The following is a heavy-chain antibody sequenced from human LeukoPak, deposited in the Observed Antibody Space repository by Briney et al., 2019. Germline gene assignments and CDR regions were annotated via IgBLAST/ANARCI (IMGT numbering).Heavy chain of an antibody. CDR1: GYTFRSYP. D-gene: IGHD1-26*01. CDR2: ITDDGGT. CDR3: AKDWDL. V-gene: IGHV3-23*01. Sequence: GGSLRLSCAASGYTFRSYPGFTFENFPFNWVRQAPGKGLEWVSTITDDGGTYYAESVQGRFTISRDNSKRTLDLQMNGLRADDTATYYCAKDWDLWGQGTLVTVSS. J-gene: IGHJ4*02.